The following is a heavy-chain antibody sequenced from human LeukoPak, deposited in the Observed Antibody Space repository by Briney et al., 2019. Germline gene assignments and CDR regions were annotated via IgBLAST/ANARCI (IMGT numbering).Heavy chain of an antibody. CDR1: GYTFTGYY. CDR2: INPNSGGT. CDR3: ARGDSGSYYAYFPSLYYGMDV. V-gene: IGHV1-2*02. Sequence: ASVKVSCKASGYTFTGYYMHWVRQAPGQGLEWMGWINPNSGGTNYAQKFQGRVTMTRDTSISTAHMELSRLRSDDTAVYYCARGDSGSYYAYFPSLYYGMDVWGQGTTVTVSS. D-gene: IGHD1-26*01. J-gene: IGHJ6*02.